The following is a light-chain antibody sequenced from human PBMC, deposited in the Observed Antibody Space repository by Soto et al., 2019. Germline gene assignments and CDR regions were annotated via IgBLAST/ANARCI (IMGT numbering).Light chain of an antibody. CDR1: QSVSGW. J-gene: IGKJ4*01. Sequence: DIQMTQSPSTLSASVGDRVTITCRASQSVSGWLAWYQQKPGIAAKLLIYEASSLKSGVPSRFSGSGSGTEFTLTISSLQPDDCATYYCQQYESWALTFGGGTKVEIK. CDR3: QQYESWALT. V-gene: IGKV1-5*01. CDR2: EAS.